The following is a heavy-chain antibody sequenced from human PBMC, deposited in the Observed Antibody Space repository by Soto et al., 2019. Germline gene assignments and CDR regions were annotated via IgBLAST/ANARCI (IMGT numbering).Heavy chain of an antibody. D-gene: IGHD3-16*01. CDR1: GYTFTSYG. J-gene: IGHJ6*03. V-gene: IGHV1-18*01. CDR3: AREPWGSDYYYYMDV. CDR2: ISAYNGNT. Sequence: ASVKVSCKASGYTFTSYGISWVRQAPGQGLEWMGWISAYNGNTNYAQKLQGRVTMTTDTSTSTAYMELRSLRSDDTAVYYCAREPWGSDYYYYMDVWGKGTTVTVSS.